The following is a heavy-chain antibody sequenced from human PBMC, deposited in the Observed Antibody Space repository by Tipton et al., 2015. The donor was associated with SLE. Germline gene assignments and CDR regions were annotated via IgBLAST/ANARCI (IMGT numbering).Heavy chain of an antibody. CDR2: IRSKTYGGTT. J-gene: IGHJ4*02. Sequence: QLVQSGGGLVRPGRSLRLSCTTSGFTFGDYVMNWVRQAPGKGLEWIGFIRSKTYGGTTEYAASVKSKFTISRDDSKSITYLQMSSLKTEDTAVYYCARGGSWRQPYSLDYWGQGTLVTVSS. CDR1: GFTFGDYV. CDR3: ARGGSWRQPYSLDY. V-gene: IGHV3-49*04. D-gene: IGHD5-18*01.